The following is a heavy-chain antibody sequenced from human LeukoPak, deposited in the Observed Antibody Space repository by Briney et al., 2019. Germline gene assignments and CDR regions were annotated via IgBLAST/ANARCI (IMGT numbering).Heavy chain of an antibody. CDR2: IKQDGSEK. CDR3: VRAGLYSSSRYYFDY. V-gene: IGHV3-7*01. D-gene: IGHD6-19*01. Sequence: SGGSLRLSCAASGFTFSNYWMTWVRQAPGKGPEWVANIKQDGSEKYFVDSVKGRFTISRDNAKNSLYLQMNSLRTEDTAVYYCVRAGLYSSSRYYFDYWGQGTLVTVSS. CDR1: GFTFSNYW. J-gene: IGHJ4*02.